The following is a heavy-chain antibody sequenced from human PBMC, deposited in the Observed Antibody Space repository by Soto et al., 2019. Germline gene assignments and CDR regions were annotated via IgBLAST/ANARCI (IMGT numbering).Heavy chain of an antibody. D-gene: IGHD3-22*01. CDR3: ARVRRYYCGSSASPGAFDN. V-gene: IGHV4-34*01. CDR2: IKHSGST. CDR1: GGSFSGYY. J-gene: IGHJ3*02. Sequence: PSQTLSLPCAVYGGSFSGYYWIWIRQPPGKGLEWIEEIKHSGSTNYNPSLKSRLTISVDTSKNQFSLKLSSVTAADTAVNYCARVRRYYCGSSASPGAFDNWGQGTMVTVSS.